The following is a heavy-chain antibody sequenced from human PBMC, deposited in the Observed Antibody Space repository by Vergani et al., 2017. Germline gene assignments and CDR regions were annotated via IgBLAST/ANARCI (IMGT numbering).Heavy chain of an antibody. CDR1: GYSFTNYW. CDR2: IHPADSDT. CDR3: ATMYGRDSSGSKYFDY. V-gene: IGHV5-51*01. D-gene: IGHD3-22*01. J-gene: IGHJ4*02. Sequence: EVQLVQSGAEVKKPGESLKISCQISGYSFTNYWIGWVRQMPGKGLEWMGIIHPADSDTRYSPSFQGQVTISVDKSISTAYLQQSSLRASDSAMYYCATMYGRDSSGSKYFDYWGQGTLVTVSS.